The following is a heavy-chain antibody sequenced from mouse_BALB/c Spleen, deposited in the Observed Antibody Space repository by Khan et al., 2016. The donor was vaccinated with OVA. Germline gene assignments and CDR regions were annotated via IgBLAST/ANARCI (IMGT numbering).Heavy chain of an antibody. D-gene: IGHD2-14*01. V-gene: IGHV1-4*01. CDR1: GYTFTSHT. J-gene: IGHJ4*01. CDR3: ARRTTEDAVDY. CDR2: INPRSGYT. Sequence: QVQLKESGAELARPGASVKMSCKASGYTFTSHTMHWVKQRPGQGLEWIGYINPRSGYTQYNQKFNDKATLTADISSSTAYMQLSSLTSEDSAVYYGARRTTEDAVDYWGQGTSVTVSS.